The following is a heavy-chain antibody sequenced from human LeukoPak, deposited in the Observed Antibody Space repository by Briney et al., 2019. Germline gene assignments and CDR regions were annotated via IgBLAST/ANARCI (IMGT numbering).Heavy chain of an antibody. V-gene: IGHV3-23*01. Sequence: GGSLRLSCAASGFTFSSYAMSWVRQAPGKGLEWVSAISGSGGSTYYADSVKGRFTISRDNSKNTLDLQMNSLRAEYTAVYYCAKSLYYYDSSGYRAFDYWGQGTLVTASS. D-gene: IGHD3-22*01. CDR2: ISGSGGST. CDR3: AKSLYYYDSSGYRAFDY. CDR1: GFTFSSYA. J-gene: IGHJ4*02.